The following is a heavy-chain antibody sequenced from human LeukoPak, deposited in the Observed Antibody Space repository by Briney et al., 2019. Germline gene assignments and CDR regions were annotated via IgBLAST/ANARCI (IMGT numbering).Heavy chain of an antibody. D-gene: IGHD6-13*01. V-gene: IGHV3-9*01. CDR1: GFTFDDYA. CDR3: AKALNSSTWYSPLDY. Sequence: GGSLRLSCAASGFTFDDYAMHWVRQAPGKGLEWVSGISWNSGSIGYADSVKGRFTISRDNAKNSLYLQMNSLRAEDAAVYYCAKALNSSTWYSPLDYWGQGTLVTVSS. J-gene: IGHJ4*02. CDR2: ISWNSGSI.